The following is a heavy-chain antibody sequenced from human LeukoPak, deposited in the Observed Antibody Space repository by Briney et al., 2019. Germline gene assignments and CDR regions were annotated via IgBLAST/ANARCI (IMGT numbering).Heavy chain of an antibody. CDR1: GFTFSSYW. Sequence: GGSLRLSCAASGFTFSSYWMNWVRQAPGKGLEWLSSISGTTTYIYYADSVKGRFTISRDNAKNSLFLEMSSLRAEDTAVYYCARDGGSVGTTAVSFDYWGQGTLVTVSS. CDR2: ISGTTTYI. D-gene: IGHD1-26*01. J-gene: IGHJ4*02. V-gene: IGHV3-21*01. CDR3: ARDGGSVGTTAVSFDY.